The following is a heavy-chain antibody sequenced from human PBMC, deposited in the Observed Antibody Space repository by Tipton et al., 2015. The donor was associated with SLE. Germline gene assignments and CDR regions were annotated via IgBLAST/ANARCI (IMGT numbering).Heavy chain of an antibody. CDR2: IYYSGST. CDR1: GGSISSHY. Sequence: PGLVKPSETLSLTCTVSGGSISSHYWSWIRQPPGKGLEWIGYIYYSGSTNYNPSLKSRVTISVDTSKNQFSLNLSSVTAADTAVYYCAREGRDGYSYGAFDYWGQGTLVTVSS. V-gene: IGHV4-59*11. D-gene: IGHD5-24*01. CDR3: AREGRDGYSYGAFDY. J-gene: IGHJ4*02.